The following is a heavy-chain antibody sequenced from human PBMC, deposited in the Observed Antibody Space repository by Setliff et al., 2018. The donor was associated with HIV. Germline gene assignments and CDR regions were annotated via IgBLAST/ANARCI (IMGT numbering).Heavy chain of an antibody. V-gene: IGHV4-30-4*01. D-gene: IGHD5-18*01. CDR1: GGSISSGDYY. CDR3: ARDQKGYSYGYFDS. CDR2: VYDSGST. Sequence: SETLSLTCTVSGGSISSGDYYWSWIRQSPGKGLEWIGYVYDSGSTNYNPSLWSRVAISVDTSKNEFSLKLNSMTAADTAVYYCARDQKGYSYGYFDSWGQGTLVTVSS. J-gene: IGHJ4*02.